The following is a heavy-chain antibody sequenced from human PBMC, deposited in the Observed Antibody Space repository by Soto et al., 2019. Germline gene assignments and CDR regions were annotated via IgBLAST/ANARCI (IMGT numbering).Heavy chain of an antibody. CDR3: ARLGYCSGVTCYSGVHYGMDV. D-gene: IGHD2-15*01. CDR1: GVTVSSNY. Sequence: PGGSLRLSCAASGVTVSSNYMSWVRQAPGKGLECVSVIYSGDNTYYADSVKGRFTISRDNSKNTLYLQMNSLRVEGTAVYYCARLGYCSGVTCYSGVHYGMDVWGQGTTVTVSS. J-gene: IGHJ6*02. CDR2: IYSGDNT. V-gene: IGHV3-53*01.